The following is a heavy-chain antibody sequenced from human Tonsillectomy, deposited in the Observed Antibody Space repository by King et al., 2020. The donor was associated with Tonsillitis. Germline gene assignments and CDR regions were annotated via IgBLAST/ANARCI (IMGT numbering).Heavy chain of an antibody. J-gene: IGHJ6*02. CDR2: IKQDESEK. CDR1: GFTSSNYW. V-gene: IGHV3-7*03. Sequence: VQLVESGGGSVQPGGSLRLSCTASGFTSSNYWMSWVRQTPDKGLEWLANIKQDESEKYYVDSVKGRFTVSRDNAKNSLYLQMNNLRADDTAVYYCARLEFSTSSRGFDVWGQGTTVIVSS. CDR3: ARLEFSTSSRGFDV. D-gene: IGHD6-6*01.